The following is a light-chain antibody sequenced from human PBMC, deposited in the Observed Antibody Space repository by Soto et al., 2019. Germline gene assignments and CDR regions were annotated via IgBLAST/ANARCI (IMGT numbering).Light chain of an antibody. Sequence: EIVLTQSPGTLSLSPGERATLSCRASQSVSSSYLAWYQQKPGQAPRLLIYGASSRATSIPDRFSGSGSGTDLTITSSRLEPEDFAVYYCQQYGSSPYTFGQGTKLEIK. V-gene: IGKV3-20*01. J-gene: IGKJ2*01. CDR3: QQYGSSPYT. CDR2: GAS. CDR1: QSVSSSY.